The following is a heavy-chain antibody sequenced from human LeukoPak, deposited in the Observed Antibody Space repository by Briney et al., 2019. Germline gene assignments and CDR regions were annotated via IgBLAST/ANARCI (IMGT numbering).Heavy chain of an antibody. V-gene: IGHV1/OR15-1*04. CDR3: ARVWGIPGANWLLPGMDV. CDR2: INPNSGGT. CDR1: GYIFTDYY. Sequence: ASVKVSCKASGYIFTDYYMHWVRQAPGQELGWMGRINPNSGGTNYAQKLQGRVTMTTDTSTSTAYMELRSLRSDDTAVYYCARVWGIPGANWLLPGMDVWGQGTTVTVSS. J-gene: IGHJ6*02. D-gene: IGHD2-15*01.